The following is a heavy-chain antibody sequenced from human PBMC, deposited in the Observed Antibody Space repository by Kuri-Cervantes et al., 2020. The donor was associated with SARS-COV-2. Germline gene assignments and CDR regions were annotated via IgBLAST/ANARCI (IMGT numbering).Heavy chain of an antibody. Sequence: GESLKISCAASGFTFSGYSMNWIRQAPGKGLEWVASIDSSSYYIYHADSVKGRLTISRDNAKTSLYLQMNSLKPEDTAVYYCARFVIGRAISTAGPGFFDYWGQGTLVTVSS. D-gene: IGHD6-13*01. CDR2: IDSSSYYI. V-gene: IGHV3-21*01. CDR3: ARFVIGRAISTAGPGFFDY. J-gene: IGHJ4*02. CDR1: GFTFSGYS.